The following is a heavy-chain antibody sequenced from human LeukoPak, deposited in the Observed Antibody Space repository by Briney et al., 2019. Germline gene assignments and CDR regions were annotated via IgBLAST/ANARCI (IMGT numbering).Heavy chain of an antibody. V-gene: IGHV3-23*01. CDR1: GFTFSSYA. J-gene: IGHJ5*01. CDR2: MSGSGGST. Sequence: GGSLRLSCAASGFTFSSYAMSWVRQAPGKGLEWVSAMSGSGGSTYYADSVKGRVTISRDHSKNPLYLKMNSLRAEDKAVYYCAKGGSSRWYEENWFDSWGQGTLVTVSS. CDR3: AKGGSSRWYEENWFDS. D-gene: IGHD6-13*01.